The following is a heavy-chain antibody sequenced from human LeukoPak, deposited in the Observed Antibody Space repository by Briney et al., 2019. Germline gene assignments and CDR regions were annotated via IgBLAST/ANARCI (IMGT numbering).Heavy chain of an antibody. CDR2: INHSGST. Sequence: SETLSLTCAVYGGSFSGYYWSWIRQPPGKGLEWIGEINHSGSTNYNPPLKSRVTISVDTSKNQFSLKLSSVTAADTAVYYCARGTPPPTYYYDSSGYYYFDYWGQGTPVTVSS. J-gene: IGHJ4*02. CDR1: GGSFSGYY. D-gene: IGHD3-22*01. CDR3: ARGTPPPTYYYDSSGYYYFDY. V-gene: IGHV4-34*01.